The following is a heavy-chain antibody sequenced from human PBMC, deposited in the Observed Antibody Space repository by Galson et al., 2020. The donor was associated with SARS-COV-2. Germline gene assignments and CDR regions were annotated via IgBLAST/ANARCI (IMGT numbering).Heavy chain of an antibody. J-gene: IGHJ5*02. CDR3: ARVGRTLYSTRADNWFDP. Sequence: SETLSLTCSVSGGSISSGAYHWSWLRQHPGKGLDWIGNIYYTGSTYYNPSLESRVAISVATSKNQFSLNLSSVTAADTAVFYCARVGRTLYSTRADNWFDPWGQGTLVTVSS. D-gene: IGHD2-8*01. V-gene: IGHV4-31*03. CDR1: GGSISSGAYH. CDR2: IYYTGST.